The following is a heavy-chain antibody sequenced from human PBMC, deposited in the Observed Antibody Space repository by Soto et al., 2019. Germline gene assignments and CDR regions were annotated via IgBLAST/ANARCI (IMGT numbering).Heavy chain of an antibody. CDR1: GGSTSSGGHY. CDR2: IFSGGST. D-gene: IGHD6-6*01. J-gene: IGHJ6*02. Sequence: KPSETLSLTCTVSGGSTSSGGHYWSWIRQHPGKGLEWIGYIFSGGSTYYNPSLKSRVIISLDTSKNQFSLMLTSVTAADTAVYYCARDRVYQVWGQGTTVTVSS. V-gene: IGHV4-31*03. CDR3: ARDRVYQV.